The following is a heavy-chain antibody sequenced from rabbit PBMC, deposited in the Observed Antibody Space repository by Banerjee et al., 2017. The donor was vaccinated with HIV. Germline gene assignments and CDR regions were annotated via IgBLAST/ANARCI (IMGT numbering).Heavy chain of an antibody. V-gene: IGHV1S45*01. CDR2: IYTGTDST. Sequence: QQQLVESGGGLVKPGASLTLTCKASGFDFSSNAMCWVRQAPGKGPEWIACIYTGTDSTYYATWAIGRFTVSKTSSTTVTLQMTSLTAADTATYFCARDLAGVIGWNFGLRGPGTLVTVS. J-gene: IGHJ4*01. CDR1: GFDFSSNA. CDR3: ARDLAGVIGWNFGL. D-gene: IGHD4-1*01.